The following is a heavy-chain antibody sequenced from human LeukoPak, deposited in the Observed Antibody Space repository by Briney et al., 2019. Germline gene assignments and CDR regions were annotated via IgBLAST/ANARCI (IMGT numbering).Heavy chain of an antibody. J-gene: IGHJ6*02. CDR3: ARDRGDSSGYYSSHYYYYGIDV. D-gene: IGHD3-22*01. CDR2: IYYSGST. V-gene: IGHV4-31*03. Sequence: SETLSLTCTVSGGSISSGGYYWSWIRQHPGKGLEWIGYIYYSGSTYYNPSLKSRVTISVDTSKNQFSLKLSSVTAADTAVYYCARDRGDSSGYYSSHYYYYGIDVWGQGTTVTVSS. CDR1: GGSISSGGYY.